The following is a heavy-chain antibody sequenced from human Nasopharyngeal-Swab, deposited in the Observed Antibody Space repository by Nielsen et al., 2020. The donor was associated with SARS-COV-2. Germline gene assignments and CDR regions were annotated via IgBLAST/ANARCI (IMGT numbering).Heavy chain of an antibody. J-gene: IGHJ5*02. CDR1: GFTFSSYW. V-gene: IGHV3-7*01. CDR3: AGSAARSWFDP. CDR2: IKQDGSEK. Sequence: GESLKISCAASGFTFSSYWMSWVRQAPGKGLEWVANIKQDGSEKYYVDSVKGRFTISRDNAKNSLYLQMNSLRAEDTAVYYCAGSAARSWFDPWGQGTLVTVSS. D-gene: IGHD6-6*01.